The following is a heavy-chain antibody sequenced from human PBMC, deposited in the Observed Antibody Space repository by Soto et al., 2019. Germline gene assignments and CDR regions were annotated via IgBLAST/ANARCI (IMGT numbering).Heavy chain of an antibody. D-gene: IGHD2-8*01. CDR3: ARYSQLPNGVGPDAFDI. V-gene: IGHV3-23*01. J-gene: IGHJ3*02. CDR2: ISGSGGST. CDR1: GFTFSSYA. Sequence: GGSLRLSCAASGFTFSSYAMSWVRQAPGKGLEWVSAISGSGGSTYYADSVKGRFTISRDNSKNTLYLQMNSLRAEDTAVYYCARYSQLPNGVGPDAFDIWGQGTMVTVSS.